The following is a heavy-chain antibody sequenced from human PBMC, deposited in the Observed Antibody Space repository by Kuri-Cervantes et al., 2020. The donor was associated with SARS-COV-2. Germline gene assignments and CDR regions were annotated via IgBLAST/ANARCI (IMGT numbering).Heavy chain of an antibody. V-gene: IGHV3-30-3*01. Sequence: GGSLRLSCAASGFTFSSYAMHWVRQAPGKGLEWVAVISYDGSNKYYADSVKGRFTISRDNSKNTLYLQMNSLRAEDTAVYYCARGLGYCTNGVCLLWEGYFDYWGQGTLVTVSS. J-gene: IGHJ4*02. CDR2: ISYDGSNK. D-gene: IGHD2-8*01. CDR1: GFTFSSYA. CDR3: ARGLGYCTNGVCLLWEGYFDY.